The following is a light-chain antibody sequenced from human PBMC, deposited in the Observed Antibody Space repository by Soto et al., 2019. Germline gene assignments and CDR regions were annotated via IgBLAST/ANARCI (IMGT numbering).Light chain of an antibody. CDR3: QQYNKWPLFT. Sequence: EIVLTQSPAILSVSPGRGATLSCRASQSVGSNLAWYQQRPGQAPRLLIYSASTRATGIPARFSGSGSGTEFTRTISSPQSEDFAVYYCQQYNKWPLFTFGPGTRVDIK. CDR2: SAS. CDR1: QSVGSN. J-gene: IGKJ3*01. V-gene: IGKV3-15*01.